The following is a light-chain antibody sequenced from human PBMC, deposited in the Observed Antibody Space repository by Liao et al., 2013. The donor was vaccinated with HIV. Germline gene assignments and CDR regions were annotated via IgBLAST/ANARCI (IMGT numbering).Light chain of an antibody. CDR3: QVWDGSINYV. J-gene: IGLJ1*01. CDR1: KLGDKY. Sequence: SYELTQPPSASVSPGQTASITCSGHKLGDKYACWYQQRPGQSPVLVIYQDSKRPSGIPERFSGSNSGNTATLTISGTQAMDEADYFCQVWDGSINYVFGSGTRVSVL. CDR2: QDS. V-gene: IGLV3-1*01.